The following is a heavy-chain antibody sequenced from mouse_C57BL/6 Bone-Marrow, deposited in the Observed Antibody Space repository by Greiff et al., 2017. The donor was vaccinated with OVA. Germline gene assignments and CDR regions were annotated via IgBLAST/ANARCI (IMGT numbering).Heavy chain of an antibody. Sequence: QVQLQQSGAELVKPGASVKISCKASGYAFSRYWMNWVKQRPGKGLEWIGQIYPGDGDTKYNGKFKGKATLTADKSSSTAYMQLSSLTSEDSAVYFCARDWGYFDYWGQGTTLTVSS. V-gene: IGHV1-80*01. CDR2: IYPGDGDT. J-gene: IGHJ2*01. CDR1: GYAFSRYW. CDR3: ARDWGYFDY.